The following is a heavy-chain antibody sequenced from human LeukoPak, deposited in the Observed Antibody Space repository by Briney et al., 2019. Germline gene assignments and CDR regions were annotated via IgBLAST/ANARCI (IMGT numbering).Heavy chain of an antibody. J-gene: IGHJ4*02. CDR3: ATGSSVRPFDY. V-gene: IGHV3-53*01. CDR2: IYSGGST. Sequence: PGGSLRLSCAASGFTVSSNYMSWARQAPGKGLEWVSVIYSGGSTYYADSVKGRFTISRDNSKNTLYLQMNSLRAEDTAVYYCATGSSVRPFDYWGQGTLVTVSS. D-gene: IGHD3-10*01. CDR1: GFTVSSNY.